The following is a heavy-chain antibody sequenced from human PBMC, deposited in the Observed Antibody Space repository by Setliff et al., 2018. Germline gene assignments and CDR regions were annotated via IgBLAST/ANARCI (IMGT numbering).Heavy chain of an antibody. Sequence: GGSLRLSCAASGFTFSSYSMNWVRQAPGKGLEWVSYISSSSITIYYADSVKGRFSISRDNPKNMVYLQMSSLRAEDTGVYYCAKDSARGWYGALDSWGQGAPVTVSS. D-gene: IGHD6-19*01. CDR2: ISSSSITI. CDR1: GFTFSSYS. J-gene: IGHJ4*02. CDR3: AKDSARGWYGALDS. V-gene: IGHV3-48*01.